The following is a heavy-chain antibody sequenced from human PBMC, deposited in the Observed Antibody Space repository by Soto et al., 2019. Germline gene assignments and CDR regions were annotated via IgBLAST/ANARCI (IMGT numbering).Heavy chain of an antibody. CDR2: ISGGIGRT. V-gene: IGHV3-23*01. D-gene: IGHD1-26*01. J-gene: IGHJ4*02. CDR3: AKGAARYFDD. Sequence: GSLRLSCGASGFSFVTYAMTWVRQVPGKGLEWVSTISGGIGRTFYADSVKGRFTISRDISKNIFFLHLNGLRGAATGTDYWAKGAARYFDDWGRGTLVTFSS. CDR1: GFSFVTYA.